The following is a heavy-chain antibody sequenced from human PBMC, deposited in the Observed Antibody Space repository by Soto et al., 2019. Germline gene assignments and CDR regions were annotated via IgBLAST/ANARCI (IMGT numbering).Heavy chain of an antibody. Sequence: QVQLVQSGAEVKKPGSSVKVSCKASGGTFSSYAISWVRQAPGQGLEWMGGIIPIFGTANYAQKFQGRVTITADESTSTAYMELSSLRSEDTAVYYCARDRPSIVGVPAAIVDYYGMDVWGQGTTVTVSS. V-gene: IGHV1-69*01. CDR2: IIPIFGTA. CDR1: GGTFSSYA. D-gene: IGHD2-2*02. CDR3: ARDRPSIVGVPAAIVDYYGMDV. J-gene: IGHJ6*02.